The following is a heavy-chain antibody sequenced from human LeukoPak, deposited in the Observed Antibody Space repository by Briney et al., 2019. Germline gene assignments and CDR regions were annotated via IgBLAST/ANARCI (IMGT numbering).Heavy chain of an antibody. CDR2: INEDGSEK. CDR1: GFTFSRYW. Sequence: GGSLRLSCAASGFTFSRYWMTWVRQAPGKGLEWVANINEDGSEKYYVESVKGRFTISRDSAKNSLFLQMSTLRAEDTAVYYCARVPATVKADYWGQGTLVTVSS. V-gene: IGHV3-7*04. J-gene: IGHJ4*02. D-gene: IGHD4-17*01. CDR3: ARVPATVKADY.